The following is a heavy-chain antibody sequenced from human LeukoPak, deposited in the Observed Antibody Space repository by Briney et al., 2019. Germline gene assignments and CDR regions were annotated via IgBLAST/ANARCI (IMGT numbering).Heavy chain of an antibody. Sequence: GESLKISCKGSGYSFTSYWISWVRQMPGKGLEWMGRIDPSDSYTNYSPSFQGHVTISADKSISTAYLQWSSLKASNTAMYYCARSSWPNNWFDPWGQGTLVTVSS. D-gene: IGHD6-13*01. CDR1: GYSFTSYW. V-gene: IGHV5-10-1*01. CDR3: ARSSWPNNWFDP. J-gene: IGHJ5*02. CDR2: IDPSDSYT.